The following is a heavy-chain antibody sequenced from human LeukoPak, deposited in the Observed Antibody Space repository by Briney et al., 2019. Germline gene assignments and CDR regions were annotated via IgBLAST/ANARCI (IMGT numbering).Heavy chain of an antibody. Sequence: GGSLRLSCAASGFTFSSYAMSWVRQAPGKGLEWVSAISGSGGSTYYADSVKGRFTISRDNSKNTLYLQMNSLRAEDTAVYYCARDGNYDFWSGYPADYWGQGTLVTVSS. CDR2: ISGSGGST. CDR3: ARDGNYDFWSGYPADY. CDR1: GFTFSSYA. J-gene: IGHJ4*02. V-gene: IGHV3-23*01. D-gene: IGHD3-3*01.